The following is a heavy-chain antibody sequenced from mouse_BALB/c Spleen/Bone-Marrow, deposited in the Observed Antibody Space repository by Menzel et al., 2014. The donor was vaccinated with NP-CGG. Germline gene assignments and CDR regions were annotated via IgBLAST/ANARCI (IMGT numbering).Heavy chain of an antibody. V-gene: IGHV1S132*01. CDR3: ASRDSSGYVPDY. D-gene: IGHD3-2*01. CDR1: GYTFTSYW. CDR2: IFPGTGTT. J-gene: IGHJ2*01. Sequence: VQLQQSGAELVKPGASVKLSCKTSGYTFTSYWIQWVKQRPGQGLGWIGEIFPGTGTTYYNEKFKGKATLTIDTSSSTAYMQLSSLTSEDSAVYFCASRDSSGYVPDYWGQGTTLPVSS.